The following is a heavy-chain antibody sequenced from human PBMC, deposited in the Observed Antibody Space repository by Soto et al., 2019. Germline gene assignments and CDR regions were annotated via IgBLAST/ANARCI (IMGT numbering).Heavy chain of an antibody. CDR2: SYYSGST. J-gene: IGHJ4*02. D-gene: IGHD5-18*01. CDR1: GVSISGYY. V-gene: IGHV4-59*01. Sequence: SETLSLTCSVSGVSISGYYWSWIRQPPGKGLEWIGYSYYSGSTNYNPSLKSRVTVSVDTSKNQFSLKLTSVTAADTAVYYCARGRKNTAMVLDYWGQGTLVTVSS. CDR3: ARGRKNTAMVLDY.